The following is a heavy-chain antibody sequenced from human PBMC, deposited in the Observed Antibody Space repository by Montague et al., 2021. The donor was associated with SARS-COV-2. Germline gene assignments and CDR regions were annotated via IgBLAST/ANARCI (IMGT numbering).Heavy chain of an antibody. V-gene: IGHV4-34*01. Sequence: SETLSLTCGVYGGSFSGYYRSWIRQPPGKGLQWIGGINHSGSTNYNSSLNSRGTISLDTSKNQFSLKLTSVSAADTAVYYCARSESPSYSSSPFDYWGQGALVTVSS. CDR2: INHSGST. CDR1: GGSFSGYY. CDR3: ARSESPSYSSSPFDY. J-gene: IGHJ4*02. D-gene: IGHD6-13*01.